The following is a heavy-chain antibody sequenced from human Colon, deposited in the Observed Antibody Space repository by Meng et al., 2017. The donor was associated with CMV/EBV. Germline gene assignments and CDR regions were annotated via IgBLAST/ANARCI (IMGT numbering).Heavy chain of an antibody. J-gene: IGHJ4*02. CDR2: INQDGGEK. CDR1: GFTFSTYW. Sequence: GGSLRLSCTASGFTFSTYWMSWVRQAPGKGLEWVANINQDGGEKYYVDSVRGRFTISRDNAKNSLYLQMNSLRAEDTAVYYCARRGIGRDYWGQGTLVTVSS. D-gene: IGHD1-26*01. V-gene: IGHV3-7*01. CDR3: ARRGIGRDY.